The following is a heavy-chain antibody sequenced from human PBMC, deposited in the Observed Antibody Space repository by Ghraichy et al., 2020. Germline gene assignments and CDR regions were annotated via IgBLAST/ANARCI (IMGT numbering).Heavy chain of an antibody. CDR1: GFTFSSYS. CDR2: ISGSSNTI. Sequence: GESQNISCAASGFTFSSYSMNWVRQTPGKGLEWLSYISGSSNTIYYADSVKGRFTISRDNAKNSLYLQMNSLRDEDTALYYCARDGRGYSGFDPDYWGQGTLVTVSS. V-gene: IGHV3-48*02. CDR3: ARDGRGYSGFDPDY. D-gene: IGHD5-12*01. J-gene: IGHJ4*02.